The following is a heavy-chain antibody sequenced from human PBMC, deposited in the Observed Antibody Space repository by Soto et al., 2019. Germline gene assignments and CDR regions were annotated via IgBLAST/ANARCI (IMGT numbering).Heavy chain of an antibody. Sequence: EVQLLESGGGLVQPGGSLRLSCAASGFTFSSYAMNWVRQAPGKGLEWVSAISGSGGSTYYADSVKGRFTISRDNSKNTLYLQMNSLRAEDTDVYYYWGYSSSWYNFDYWGQGTLVTVSS. CDR1: GFTFSSYA. CDR2: ISGSGGST. D-gene: IGHD6-13*01. CDR3: WGYSSSWYNFDY. V-gene: IGHV3-23*01. J-gene: IGHJ4*02.